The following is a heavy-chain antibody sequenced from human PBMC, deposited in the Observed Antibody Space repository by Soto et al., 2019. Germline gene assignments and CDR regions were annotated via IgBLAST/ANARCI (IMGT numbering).Heavy chain of an antibody. D-gene: IGHD3-3*01. Sequence: GASVKVSCKASGYIFTTYGTSWVRQAPGQGLEWMGWISAYDGDTNYEQRFQGRVTMTADTSTSTTYMELRSLRSDDTALYYCTRASEIWSGYPSFDYWGQGTLVTVSS. V-gene: IGHV1-18*01. CDR3: TRASEIWSGYPSFDY. CDR1: GYIFTTYG. CDR2: ISAYDGDT. J-gene: IGHJ4*02.